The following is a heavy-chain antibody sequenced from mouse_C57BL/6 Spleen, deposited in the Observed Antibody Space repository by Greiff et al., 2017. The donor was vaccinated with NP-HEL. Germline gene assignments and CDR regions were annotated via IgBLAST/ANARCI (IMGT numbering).Heavy chain of an antibody. V-gene: IGHV1-80*01. CDR2: IYPGDGDT. D-gene: IGHD3-3*01. CDR1: GYAFSSYW. J-gene: IGHJ4*01. Sequence: LQESGAELVKPGASVKISCKASGYAFSSYWMNWVKQRPGKGLEWIGQIYPGDGDTNYNGKFKGKATLTADKSSSTAYMQLSSRTSADAAVYFCARGGDVGAMDYWGQGTSVTVSS. CDR3: ARGGDVGAMDY.